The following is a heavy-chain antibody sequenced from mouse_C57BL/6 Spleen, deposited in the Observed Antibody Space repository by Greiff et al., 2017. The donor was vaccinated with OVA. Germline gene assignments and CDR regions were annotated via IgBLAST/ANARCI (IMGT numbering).Heavy chain of an antibody. CDR2: ISSGGDYI. Sequence: EVMLVESGEGLVKPGGSLKLSCAASGFTFSSYAMSWVRQTPEKRLEWVAYISSGGDYIYYADTVMGRFTFSRDNARNTLYLQMSSLKSEDTAMYYCTREGRYGSSWFAYWGQGTLVTVSA. CDR3: TREGRYGSSWFAY. CDR1: GFTFSSYA. V-gene: IGHV5-9-1*02. J-gene: IGHJ3*01. D-gene: IGHD1-1*01.